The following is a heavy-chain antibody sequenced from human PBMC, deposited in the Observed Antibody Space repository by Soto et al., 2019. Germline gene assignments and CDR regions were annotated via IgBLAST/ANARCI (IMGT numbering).Heavy chain of an antibody. CDR1: GFTFSSYA. V-gene: IGHV3-23*01. J-gene: IGHJ4*02. CDR3: AKEGWFRVFDY. Sequence: EVQLLESGGGLVQPGGSLRLSCAASGFTFSSYAMSWVRQAPGKGLEWVSAISGSGGSTYYADSVKGGLNISRDNSKITLYLQMNSLRAEDTAVYYCAKEGWFRVFDYWGQGTVVIVSA. CDR2: ISGSGGST. D-gene: IGHD6-19*01.